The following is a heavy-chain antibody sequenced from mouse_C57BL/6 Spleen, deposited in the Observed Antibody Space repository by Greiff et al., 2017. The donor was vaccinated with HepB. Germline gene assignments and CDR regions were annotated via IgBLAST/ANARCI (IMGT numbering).Heavy chain of an antibody. CDR2: IYPGDGDT. CDR3: ARKGGYGSSYWYFDV. Sequence: VQLQQSGAELVQPGASVKISCKASGYAFSSYWMHWVKQRPGKGLEWIGQIYPGDGDTNYNGKFKGKATLTADKSSSTAYMQLSSLTSEDSAVYFCARKGGYGSSYWYFDVWGTGTTVTVSS. V-gene: IGHV1-80*01. CDR1: GYAFSSYW. J-gene: IGHJ1*03. D-gene: IGHD1-1*01.